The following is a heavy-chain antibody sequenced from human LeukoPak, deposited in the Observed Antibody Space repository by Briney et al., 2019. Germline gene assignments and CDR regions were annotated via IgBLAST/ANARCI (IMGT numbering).Heavy chain of an antibody. CDR3: ARDRDRDY. Sequence: LSLTCAVYGGSFSGYYWSWIRQPPGKGLEWVSYISSSSSTIYYADSVKGRFTISRDNAKNSLYLQMNSLRAEDTAVYYCARDRDRDYWGQGTLVTVSS. CDR2: ISSSSSTI. J-gene: IGHJ4*02. D-gene: IGHD1-14*01. V-gene: IGHV3-11*04. CDR1: GGSFSGYY.